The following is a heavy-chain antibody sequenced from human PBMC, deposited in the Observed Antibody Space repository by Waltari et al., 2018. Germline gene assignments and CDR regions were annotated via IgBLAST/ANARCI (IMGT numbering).Heavy chain of an antibody. J-gene: IGHJ4*02. CDR1: RDSY. D-gene: IGHD1-20*01. Sequence: QVHLQESGPGLVKPSETLSLIRDSYWGWIRQPPGKGLGWIGYIPFTGVPNYSPSLESRVVISVDTSKNQFSLKVNSVTAADTAVYYCATLVTSCIEDNCYDALGSWGLGALVTVSS. CDR3: ATLVTSCIEDNCYDALGS. V-gene: IGHV4-59*13. CDR2: IPFTGVP.